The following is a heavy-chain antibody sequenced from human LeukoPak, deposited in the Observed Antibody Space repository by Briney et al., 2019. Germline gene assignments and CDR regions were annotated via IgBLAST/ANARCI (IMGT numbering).Heavy chain of an antibody. CDR3: ARVLGRTAMVHY. CDR2: INPNSGGT. V-gene: IGHV1-2*02. Sequence: ASVKVSCKASGYTFTGYYMHWVRQAPGQGLEWMGWINPNSGGTNYAQKFQGRVTMTRDTSISTAYMELSRLRSDDTAVYYCARVLGRTAMVHYWGQGTLVTVSS. D-gene: IGHD5-18*01. J-gene: IGHJ4*02. CDR1: GYTFTGYY.